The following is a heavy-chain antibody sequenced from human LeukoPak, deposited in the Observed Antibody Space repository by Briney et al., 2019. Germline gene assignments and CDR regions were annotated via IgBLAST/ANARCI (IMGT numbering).Heavy chain of an antibody. CDR2: ISASGGHT. J-gene: IGHJ3*01. CDR1: GFTFSSCA. CDR3: AKVHLRIEIYAFDV. Sequence: GGSLRLSCAASGFTFSSCAMSWVRQAPGKGLEWVSGISASGGHTFYADSVKGRFTISRDNSKNTLFLQMNSLRVEDTAVYYCAKVHLRIEIYAFDVWGQGTMVTVSS. V-gene: IGHV3-23*01. D-gene: IGHD1-26*01.